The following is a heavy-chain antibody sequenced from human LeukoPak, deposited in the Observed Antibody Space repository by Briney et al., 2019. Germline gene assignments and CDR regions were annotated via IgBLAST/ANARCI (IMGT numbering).Heavy chain of an antibody. CDR3: ARPSMGYYYGLEAFDI. Sequence: SETLSLTCTVSGGSISSYYWSWIRQPPGKGLEWIGYIYYSGSTYYNPSLKSRVTISVDTSKNQFSLKLSSVTAADTAVYYCARPSMGYYYGLEAFDIWGQGTMVTVSS. D-gene: IGHD3-22*01. J-gene: IGHJ3*02. V-gene: IGHV4-59*08. CDR2: IYYSGST. CDR1: GGSISSYY.